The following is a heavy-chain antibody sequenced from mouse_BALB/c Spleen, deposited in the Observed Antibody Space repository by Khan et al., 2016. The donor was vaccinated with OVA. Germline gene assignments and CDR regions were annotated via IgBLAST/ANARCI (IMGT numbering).Heavy chain of an antibody. CDR3: ARTARIKY. Sequence: EVQLQQSGPGLVKPSQSLSLTCTVTGYSITSGYGWNWIRQFPGNKLEWMGYISYSGSTNYNPSLKSRNSITRDTSKNQFFLQLNSVTTEDTATYYCARTARIKYWGQGTTLTVSS. V-gene: IGHV3-2*02. J-gene: IGHJ2*01. CDR2: ISYSGST. D-gene: IGHD1-2*01. CDR1: GYSITSGYG.